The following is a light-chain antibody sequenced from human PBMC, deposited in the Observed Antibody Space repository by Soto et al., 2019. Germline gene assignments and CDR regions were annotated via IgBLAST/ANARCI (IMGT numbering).Light chain of an antibody. CDR1: QSVSSSHSSY. CDR3: HHYGSSPIFT. J-gene: IGKJ3*01. Sequence: EIVLTQSPGTLSLSPGERATLSCRANQSVSSSHSSYLAWYQQKPGQAPRLLIYDASSRATGIPDRFSGSGSGTDFTLTISRLEPEDFAVYYCHHYGSSPIFTFGPGTKVDIK. V-gene: IGKV3-20*01. CDR2: DAS.